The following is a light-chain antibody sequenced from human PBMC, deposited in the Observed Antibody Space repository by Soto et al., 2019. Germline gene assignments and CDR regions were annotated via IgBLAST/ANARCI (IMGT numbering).Light chain of an antibody. CDR2: GAS. CDR1: QSVRNY. CDR3: QQYGSSPLA. Sequence: EVVMTQSPSTLSVNPGERATLSCGASQSVRNYLAWYQQKPGQAPRLLIHGASSRATGIPDRFSGSGSGTDFTLTISRLEPEDFAVYYCQQYGSSPLAFGQGTRLAIK. J-gene: IGKJ5*01. V-gene: IGKV3-20*01.